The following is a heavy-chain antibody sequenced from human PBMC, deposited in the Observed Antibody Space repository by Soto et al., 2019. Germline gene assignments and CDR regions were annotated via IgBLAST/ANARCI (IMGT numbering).Heavy chain of an antibody. Sequence: ASVKVSCKASGYTFTSYAMHWVRQAPGQRLEWMGWINAGNGNTKYSQKFQGRVTITRDTSASTAYMELSSLRSEDTAVYYCARDPYCSGGSCYSGNGMDVWGQGTTVTVSS. D-gene: IGHD2-15*01. CDR1: GYTFTSYA. CDR3: ARDPYCSGGSCYSGNGMDV. CDR2: INAGNGNT. V-gene: IGHV1-3*01. J-gene: IGHJ6*02.